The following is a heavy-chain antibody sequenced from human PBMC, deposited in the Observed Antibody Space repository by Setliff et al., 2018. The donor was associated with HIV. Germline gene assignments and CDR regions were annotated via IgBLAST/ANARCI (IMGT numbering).Heavy chain of an antibody. D-gene: IGHD2-2*01. V-gene: IGHV1-18*01. CDR1: GYTFTSYG. CDR3: ARDIVVVPAAAVRNYYYYMDV. J-gene: IGHJ6*03. CDR2: ISDYNSNT. Sequence: ASVKVSCKASGYTFTSYGLSWVRQAPGQGLEWMGWISDYNSNTEYAQKLQGRVTMTKDTSTSTAYMELRSLRPDDTAVYYCARDIVVVPAAAVRNYYYYMDVWGKGTTVTVSS.